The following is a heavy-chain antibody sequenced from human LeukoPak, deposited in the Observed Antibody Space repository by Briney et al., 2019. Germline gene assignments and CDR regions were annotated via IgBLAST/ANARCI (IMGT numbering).Heavy chain of an antibody. V-gene: IGHV4-61*02. Sequence: SETLSLTCTVSGGSISSGSYYWSWIRQPAGKGLEWMGRIYTSGSTNYNPSLKSRVTISVDTSKNQFSLKLSSVTAADTAVYYCARGTPVYYYMDVWGKGTTVTISS. CDR2: IYTSGST. J-gene: IGHJ6*03. CDR1: GGSISSGSYY. CDR3: ARGTPVYYYMDV.